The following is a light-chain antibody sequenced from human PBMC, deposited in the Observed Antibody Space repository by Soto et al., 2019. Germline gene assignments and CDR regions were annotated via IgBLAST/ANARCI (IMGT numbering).Light chain of an antibody. Sequence: EIVVTQSPATLSLSPGERATLSCRASQSVSSYLAWYQQKPGQAPRLLIYDASNRATGIPARFSGSGSGTDFTLTISSLEPEDFAVYYCQQRSNWRYTFGQGTKLEIK. CDR2: DAS. CDR1: QSVSSY. CDR3: QQRSNWRYT. V-gene: IGKV3-11*01. J-gene: IGKJ2*01.